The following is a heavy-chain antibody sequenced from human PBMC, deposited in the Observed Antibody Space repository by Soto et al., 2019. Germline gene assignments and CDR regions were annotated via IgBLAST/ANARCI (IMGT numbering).Heavy chain of an antibody. CDR1: GGSITSSSYY. Sequence: TSETLSLTCTVSGGSITSSSYYWGWIRQPPGKGLEWIGGIYYSGRSYYNPSLKSRVTMSVDTSKNQFSLTLNSVTAADAAVYYCARQRTTVVTQAYFDHWGQGTLVTVSS. D-gene: IGHD4-17*01. V-gene: IGHV4-39*01. J-gene: IGHJ4*02. CDR3: ARQRTTVVTQAYFDH. CDR2: IYYSGRS.